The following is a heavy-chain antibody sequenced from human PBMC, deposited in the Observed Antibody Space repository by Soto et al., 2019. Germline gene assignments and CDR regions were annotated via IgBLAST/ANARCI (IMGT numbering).Heavy chain of an antibody. J-gene: IGHJ6*02. CDR1: GGTFSSYA. Sequence: QVQLVQSGAEVKKPGSSVKVSCKASGGTFSSYAISWVRQAPGQGLEWMGGIIPIFGTANYAQKFQGRVTATADESTSTAYMELSSLRSEDTAGYYCARAWNGAAAEGDYDYYGMAVWGQGTTVTVSS. CDR2: IIPIFGTA. V-gene: IGHV1-69*12. D-gene: IGHD6-13*01. CDR3: ARAWNGAAAEGDYDYYGMAV.